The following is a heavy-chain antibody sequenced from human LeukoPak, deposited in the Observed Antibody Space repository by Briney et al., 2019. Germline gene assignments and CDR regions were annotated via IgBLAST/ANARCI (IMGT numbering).Heavy chain of an antibody. D-gene: IGHD1-1*01. Sequence: GGSLRLSCDASGFTLGNYWMAWARQARGEGRGWGAKIKQDGSGEFYVDAVKGRFTISRDKAKNSLFLQMNSLRIADTALYFCARDRMPSEYTGIDVWGKGTTVTVSS. CDR1: GFTLGNYW. CDR3: ARDRMPSEYTGIDV. V-gene: IGHV3-7*03. CDR2: IKQDGSGE. J-gene: IGHJ6*04.